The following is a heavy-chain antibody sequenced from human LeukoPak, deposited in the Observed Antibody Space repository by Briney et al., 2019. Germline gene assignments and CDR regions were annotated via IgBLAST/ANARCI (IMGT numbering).Heavy chain of an antibody. CDR2: ISFDGSTK. V-gene: IGHV3-30-3*01. CDR1: GFTFSSYA. Sequence: PGGSLRLSCAASGFTFSSYAMHWVRQAPGKGLEWVAVISFDGSTKYYADSVKGRFTISRDNSKNTLYLQMNSLRAEDTAVYYCARDPLGTRPGFDYWGQGTLVTVSS. J-gene: IGHJ4*02. D-gene: IGHD1-1*01. CDR3: ARDPLGTRPGFDY.